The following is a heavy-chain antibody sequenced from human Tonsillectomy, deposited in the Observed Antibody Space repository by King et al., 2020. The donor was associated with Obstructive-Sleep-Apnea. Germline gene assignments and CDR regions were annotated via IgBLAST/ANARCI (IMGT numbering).Heavy chain of an antibody. Sequence: VQLVESGGGLVKPGGSLRLSCAASGFTFSSYSMNWVRQAPGKGLEWVSSISSSSSYIYYADSVKGRFTISRDNAKNSLYLQMNSLRGGETAVYYCARDYCSSPSCYAPSPYYYYYLLMDVWGQGTTVTVSS. CDR3: ARDYCSSPSCYAPSPYYYYYLLMDV. CDR2: ISSSSSYI. CDR1: GFTFSSYS. J-gene: IGHJ6*01. V-gene: IGHV3-21*01. D-gene: IGHD2-2*01.